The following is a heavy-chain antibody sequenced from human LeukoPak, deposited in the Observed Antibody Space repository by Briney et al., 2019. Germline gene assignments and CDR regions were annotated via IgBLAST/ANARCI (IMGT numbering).Heavy chain of an antibody. CDR1: EFSVGSNY. V-gene: IGHV3-66*02. Sequence: PGGSLRLSCAASEFSVGSNYMTWVRQAPGKGLEWVSLIYSGGSTYYADSVKGRFTISRDNSKNTLYLQMNSLRAEDTAVYYCARAIFQENSSGYYSLGYWGQGTLVTVSS. D-gene: IGHD3-22*01. CDR2: IYSGGST. CDR3: ARAIFQENSSGYYSLGY. J-gene: IGHJ4*02.